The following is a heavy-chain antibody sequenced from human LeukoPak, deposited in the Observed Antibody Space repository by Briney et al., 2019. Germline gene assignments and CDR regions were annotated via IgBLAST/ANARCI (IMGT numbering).Heavy chain of an antibody. CDR2: ISGSGNST. D-gene: IGHD3-3*01. J-gene: IGHJ4*02. CDR3: AKGRRFLEWSLYYFDY. V-gene: IGHV3-23*01. CDR1: GFTFSSYA. Sequence: GGSLRLSCSASGFTFSSYAMAWVRQAPGKGLEWVSVISGSGNSTYYADSVKGRFTISRDNSKNMLYLQMNSLRAEDTAVYYCAKGRRFLEWSLYYFDYWGQGTLVTVSS.